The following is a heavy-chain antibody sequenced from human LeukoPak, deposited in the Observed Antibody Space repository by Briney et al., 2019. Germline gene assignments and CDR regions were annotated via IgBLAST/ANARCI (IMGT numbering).Heavy chain of an antibody. D-gene: IGHD5-18*01. CDR1: GGSISSYY. J-gene: IGHJ6*02. CDR3: ARGPYTAMDGYYYYGMDV. Sequence: PSETLSLTCTVSGGSISSYYWSWIRQPPGKGLEWIGYIYYSGSTNYNPSLKSRVTISVDTSKNQFSLKLSSVTAADTAVYYCARGPYTAMDGYYYYGMDVWGQGTTVTVSS. CDR2: IYYSGST. V-gene: IGHV4-59*12.